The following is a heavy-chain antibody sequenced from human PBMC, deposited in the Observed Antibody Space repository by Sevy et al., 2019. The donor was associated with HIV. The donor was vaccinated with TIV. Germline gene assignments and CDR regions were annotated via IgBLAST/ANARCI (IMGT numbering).Heavy chain of an antibody. CDR2: INHSGTT. Sequence: AETLSLTCAVYGESFRRYDWNWIRQSPEKGLEWVGEINHSGTTNYNPSLKSRVTISVDQSRNQFSLKLNSVTAADTAVYYCASDSGTYTYYFDYWGQGTPVTVSS. CDR3: ASDSGTYTYYFDY. J-gene: IGHJ4*02. V-gene: IGHV4-34*01. D-gene: IGHD1-26*01. CDR1: GESFRRYD.